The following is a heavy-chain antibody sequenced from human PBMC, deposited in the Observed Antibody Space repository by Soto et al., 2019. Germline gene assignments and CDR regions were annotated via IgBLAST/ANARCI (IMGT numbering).Heavy chain of an antibody. CDR3: ATLTTWIQLWAAAGTLWFDP. D-gene: IGHD5-18*01. CDR2: FDPEDGET. J-gene: IGHJ5*02. V-gene: IGHV1-24*01. CDR1: GYTLTELS. Sequence: ASVKVSCKVSGYTLTELSMHWVRQAPGKGLEWMGGFDPEDGETIYAQKFQGRVTMTEDTSTDTAYMELSSLRSEDTAVYYCATLTTWIQLWAAAGTLWFDPWGQGTLVTVSS.